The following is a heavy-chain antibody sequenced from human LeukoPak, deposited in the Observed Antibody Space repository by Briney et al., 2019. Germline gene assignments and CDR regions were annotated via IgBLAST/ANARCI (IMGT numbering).Heavy chain of an antibody. J-gene: IGHJ4*02. V-gene: IGHV3-21*01. Sequence: GGSLRLSCAASGFTFSSYSMNWVRQAPGKGLEWVSSISSSSSYIYYADSVKGRFTISRDNAKNSLYLQMNSLRAEDTAVYYCARGRYDSSGYYSIFDSWGQGALVTVSS. CDR2: ISSSSSYI. D-gene: IGHD3-22*01. CDR1: GFTFSSYS. CDR3: ARGRYDSSGYYSIFDS.